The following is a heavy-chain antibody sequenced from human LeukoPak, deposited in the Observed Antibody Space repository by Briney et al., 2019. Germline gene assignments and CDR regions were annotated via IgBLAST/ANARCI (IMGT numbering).Heavy chain of an antibody. CDR1: GGSISSYY. J-gene: IGHJ4*02. CDR3: ARDSGVLDY. Sequence: SETLSLTCTVSGGSISSYYWSWIRQPPGKGLEWIGYIYYSGSTNYNPSLKSRVTISVDTSRNQFSLKLNSVTAADTAVYYCARDSGVLDYWGQGTLVTVSS. CDR2: IYYSGST. D-gene: IGHD3-10*01. V-gene: IGHV4-59*12.